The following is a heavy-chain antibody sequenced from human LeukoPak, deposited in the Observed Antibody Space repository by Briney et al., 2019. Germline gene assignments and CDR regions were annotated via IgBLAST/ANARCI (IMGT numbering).Heavy chain of an antibody. CDR2: ISSTSSYI. CDR3: AKEGPGGGGYFDD. J-gene: IGHJ4*02. CDR1: GFTFSGYS. D-gene: IGHD3-16*01. Sequence: GGSLRLSCAASGFTFSGYSMNWVRQAPGKGLEWVSSISSTSSYIYYADSVKGRFTISRDNAKNSLYLQMNSLSAEDTAVYYCAKEGPGGGGYFDDWGQGTLVTVSS. V-gene: IGHV3-21*04.